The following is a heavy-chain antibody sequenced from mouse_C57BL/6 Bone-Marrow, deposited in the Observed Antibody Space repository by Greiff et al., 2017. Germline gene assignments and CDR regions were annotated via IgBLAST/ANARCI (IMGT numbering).Heavy chain of an antibody. V-gene: IGHV1-26*01. J-gene: IGHJ2*01. CDR1: GYTFTDYY. D-gene: IGHD4-1*01. Sequence: EVQLQQSGPELVKPGASVKISCKASGYTFTDYYMNWVKQSHGKSLEWIGDINPNNGGTSYNQKFKGKATLTVDKSSSTAYMELRSLTSEDSAVYYCARERTGSFDYWGQVTTLTVSS. CDR3: ARERTGSFDY. CDR2: INPNNGGT.